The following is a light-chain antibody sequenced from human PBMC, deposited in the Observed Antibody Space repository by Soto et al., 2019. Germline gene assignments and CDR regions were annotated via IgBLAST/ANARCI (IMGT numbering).Light chain of an antibody. Sequence: QSALTQPASVSGSPGQSITISCTGTSSDIGGYKFVSWYQQHPGKAPKLIIYEVSNRPSGVSNRFSASKSGNTASLTISGLQAEDEADYSCSSYTSSNTLVFGGGTKVTVL. CDR1: SSDIGGYKF. V-gene: IGLV2-14*01. J-gene: IGLJ3*02. CDR2: EVS. CDR3: SSYTSSNTLV.